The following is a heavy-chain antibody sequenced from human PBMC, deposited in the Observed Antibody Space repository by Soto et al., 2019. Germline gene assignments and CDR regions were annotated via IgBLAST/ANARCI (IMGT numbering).Heavy chain of an antibody. V-gene: IGHV3-74*01. Sequence: HPGGSLRLSCAASGFTFNTYWMHWVRQAAGKGLVWVARINSDGSRISYADSVEGRFTISRDNAKNTLSLQMNSLRAEDTAVYYCASLSVDTAMKGEYYHRPRAYWGQGTLVTVSS. CDR1: GFTFNTYW. CDR3: ASLSVDTAMKGEYYHRPRAY. D-gene: IGHD5-18*01. CDR2: INSDGSRI. J-gene: IGHJ4*02.